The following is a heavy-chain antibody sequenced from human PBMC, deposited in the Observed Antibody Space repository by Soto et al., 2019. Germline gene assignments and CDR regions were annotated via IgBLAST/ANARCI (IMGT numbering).Heavy chain of an antibody. CDR2: ITRSNTT. CDR3: VREFVPGSPNYDS. D-gene: IGHD3-10*01. CDR1: GFTFSSYA. V-gene: IGHV3-23*01. J-gene: IGHJ4*02. Sequence: EVQLLESAGGLVQPGGSLRLSCAASGFTFSSYAMSWVRQAPGKGLEWVSTITRSNTTPYADSVRGRFTISRDNSKNTLYLQMDSLRAEDTAVYYCVREFVPGSPNYDSWGLGTLVTVSS.